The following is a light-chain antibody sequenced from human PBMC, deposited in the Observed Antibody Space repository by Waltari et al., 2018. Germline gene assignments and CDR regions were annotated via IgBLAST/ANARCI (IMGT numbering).Light chain of an antibody. V-gene: IGKV3-15*01. CDR2: GAS. J-gene: IGKJ1*01. CDR3: QQYGNWT. Sequence: EIVMTQSPATLSVSPGERATLSCRASPSVSSNLAWFQQKPGQAPRLLIYGASTRATGIPARISGSGSGTEFTLTIGSLQSDDFAVYYCQQYGNWTFGQGTKVEVK. CDR1: PSVSSN.